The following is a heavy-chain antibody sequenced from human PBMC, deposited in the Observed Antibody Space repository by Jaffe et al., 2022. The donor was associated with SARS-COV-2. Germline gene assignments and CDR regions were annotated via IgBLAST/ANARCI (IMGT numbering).Heavy chain of an antibody. CDR2: ISGSGGST. CDR3: ASTKPMLSPGGAAAGKLTPKDWYFDL. CDR1: GFTFSSYA. D-gene: IGHD6-13*01. V-gene: IGHV3-23*01. Sequence: EVQLLESGGGLVQPGGSLRLSCAASGFTFSSYAMSWVRQAPGKGLEWVSAISGSGGSTYYADSVKGRFTISRDNSKNTLYLQMNSLRAEDTAVYYCASTKPMLSPGGAAAGKLTPKDWYFDLWGRGTLVTVSS. J-gene: IGHJ2*01.